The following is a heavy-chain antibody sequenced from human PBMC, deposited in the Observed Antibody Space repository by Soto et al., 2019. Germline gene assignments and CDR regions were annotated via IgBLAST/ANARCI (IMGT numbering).Heavy chain of an antibody. CDR2: IDPSDSYT. Sequence: PGESLKISCKGSGYSFTIYWISWVRQMPGKGLEWMGRIDPSDSYTNYSPSFQGHVTISADKSISTAYLQWSSLKASDTAMYYCASGGYCSGGSCSRDDYGMDVWGQGTTVTVSS. CDR1: GYSFTIYW. V-gene: IGHV5-10-1*01. D-gene: IGHD2-15*01. CDR3: ASGGYCSGGSCSRDDYGMDV. J-gene: IGHJ6*02.